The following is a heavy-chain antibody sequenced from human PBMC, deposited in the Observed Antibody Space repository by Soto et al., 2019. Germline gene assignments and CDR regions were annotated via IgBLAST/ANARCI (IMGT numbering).Heavy chain of an antibody. CDR1: GFTFSSYA. Sequence: EVQLLESGGGLVQPGGSLRLSCTVSGFTFSSYAMTWVRQAPGKGLEWVSAISGTGGGTYYADSVKGRFTISRDNSKNTLYLQLDSLRVEDTALYYCARAGGTTVTGLWHFDSWGQGTLVTVSS. V-gene: IGHV3-23*01. J-gene: IGHJ4*02. D-gene: IGHD4-17*01. CDR3: ARAGGTTVTGLWHFDS. CDR2: ISGTGGGT.